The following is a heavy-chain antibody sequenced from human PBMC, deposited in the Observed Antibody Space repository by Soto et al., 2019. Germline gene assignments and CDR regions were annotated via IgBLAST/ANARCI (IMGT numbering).Heavy chain of an antibody. J-gene: IGHJ3*02. CDR2: INPNSGGT. CDR3: ARIVQWEPLGFAAFDI. V-gene: IGHV1-2*02. Sequence: ASVKVSCKASGYTFTGYYMHWVRQAPGQGLEWMGWINPNSGGTNYAQKFQGRVTMTRDTSISTAYMELSRLRSDDTAVYYCARIVQWEPLGFAAFDIWGQGTMVTVSS. D-gene: IGHD1-26*01. CDR1: GYTFTGYY.